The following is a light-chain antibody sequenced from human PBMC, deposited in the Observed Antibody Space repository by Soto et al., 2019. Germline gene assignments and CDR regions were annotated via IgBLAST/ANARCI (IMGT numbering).Light chain of an antibody. CDR3: ISYTGTSTQV. CDR1: SSDVGHYDY. Sequence: QSALTPPASVSGSPGQSITISCTGSSSDVGHYDYVSWFQQHPGRAPTLLIYDVTYRPSGVSNRFSGAKSGSTASLTISGLRTEDEANYYCISYTGTSTQVFGTGTKRTV. V-gene: IGLV2-14*03. J-gene: IGLJ1*01. CDR2: DVT.